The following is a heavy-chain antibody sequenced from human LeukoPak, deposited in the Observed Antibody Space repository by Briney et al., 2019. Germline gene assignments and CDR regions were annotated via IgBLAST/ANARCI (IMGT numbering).Heavy chain of an antibody. CDR2: ISGSGGST. D-gene: IGHD7-27*01. Sequence: PGGSLRLSCAASGFTFSSYAMSWVRQAPGKGLEWVSAISGSGGSTYYADSVKGRFTISRDNSKNTLYLQMNSLRAEDTAVYYCARDSGHYYYYGMDVWGQGTTVTVSS. V-gene: IGHV3-23*01. J-gene: IGHJ6*02. CDR3: ARDSGHYYYYGMDV. CDR1: GFTFSSYA.